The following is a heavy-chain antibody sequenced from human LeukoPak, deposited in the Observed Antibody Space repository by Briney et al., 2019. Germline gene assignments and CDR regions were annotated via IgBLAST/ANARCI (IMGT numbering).Heavy chain of an antibody. CDR3: ARDLEYYDSSGYGPFGY. J-gene: IGHJ4*02. D-gene: IGHD3-22*01. CDR1: GYTFIGYY. Sequence: ASVKVSCKASGYTFIGYYMHWVRQAPGQGLEWMGWINPNSGGTNYAQKFQGRVTMTRDTSISTAYMELSRLRSDDTAVYYCARDLEYYDSSGYGPFGYWGQGTLVTVSS. CDR2: INPNSGGT. V-gene: IGHV1-2*02.